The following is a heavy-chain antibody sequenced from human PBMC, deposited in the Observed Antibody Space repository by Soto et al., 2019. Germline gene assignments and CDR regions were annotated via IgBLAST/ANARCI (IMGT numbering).Heavy chain of an antibody. CDR3: ARATFNYYYGMDV. CDR1: GGSISSGGYY. V-gene: IGHV4-31*03. CDR2: IYYSGST. J-gene: IGHJ6*02. D-gene: IGHD3-16*01. Sequence: QVQLQESGPGLVKPSQTLSLTCTVSGGSISSGGYYWSWIRQHPGNGLEWIGYIYYSGSTYYNPSLTRRVTIAVDTSKNQFSLKLSSVTAADTAVYYCARATFNYYYGMDVWGQGTTVTVSS.